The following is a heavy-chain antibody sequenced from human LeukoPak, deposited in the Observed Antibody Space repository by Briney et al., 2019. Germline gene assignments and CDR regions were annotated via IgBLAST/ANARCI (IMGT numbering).Heavy chain of an antibody. CDR1: GFTFSNYA. V-gene: IGHV3-23*01. CDR3: AKDTGQWPVRTFDY. J-gene: IGHJ4*02. D-gene: IGHD6-19*01. CDR2: TSSSGGTT. Sequence: GGSLRLSCAASGFTFSNYAMSRVRQAPGKGLEWVSGTSSSGGTTYYADSVKGRFTISRDNSKDTLYLQMNSLRAEDTALYYCAKDTGQWPVRTFDYWGQGTLATVSS.